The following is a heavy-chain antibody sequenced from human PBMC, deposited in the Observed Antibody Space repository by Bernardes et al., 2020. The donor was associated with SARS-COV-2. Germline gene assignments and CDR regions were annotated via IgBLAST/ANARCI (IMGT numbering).Heavy chain of an antibody. J-gene: IGHJ3*02. CDR2: ISSNGGST. Sequence: GGSLRLSCSASGFPFSSYAMHWVRQAPGKGLEYVSAISSNGGSTYYADSVKGRFTISRDNSKNTLYLQMSSLRAEDTAVYYCVKDRRYSSRLGAFDIWGQGTMVTVSS. CDR3: VKDRRYSSRLGAFDI. V-gene: IGHV3-64D*06. D-gene: IGHD6-13*01. CDR1: GFPFSSYA.